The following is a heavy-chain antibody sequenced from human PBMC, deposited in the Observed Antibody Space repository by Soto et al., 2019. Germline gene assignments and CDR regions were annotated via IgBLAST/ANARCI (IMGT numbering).Heavy chain of an antibody. CDR2: ISGSGGST. CDR3: ATAPEYSSRAGVNGMDV. CDR1: GFTFSGYA. J-gene: IGHJ6*02. D-gene: IGHD6-6*01. V-gene: IGHV3-23*01. Sequence: GGSLRLSCAASGFTFSGYAMSWVRQAPGKGLEWVSAISGSGGSTYYADSVKGRFTISRDNSKNTLYLQMNSRRAENTAVYYCATAPEYSSRAGVNGMDVWGQGTMVTVSS.